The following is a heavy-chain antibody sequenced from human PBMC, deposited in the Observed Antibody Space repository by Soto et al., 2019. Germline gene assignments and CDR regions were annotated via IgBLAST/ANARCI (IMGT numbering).Heavy chain of an antibody. D-gene: IGHD6-19*01. CDR3: ARWASIAVAGGAYYYYYGMDV. J-gene: IGHJ6*02. Sequence: SETLSLTCAVYGGSFSGYYWSWIRQPPGKGLEWIGEINHSGSTNYNPSLKSRVTISVDTSKNQFSLKLSSVTAADTAVYYCARWASIAVAGGAYYYYYGMDVWGQGTTVTVSS. CDR2: INHSGST. CDR1: GGSFSGYY. V-gene: IGHV4-34*01.